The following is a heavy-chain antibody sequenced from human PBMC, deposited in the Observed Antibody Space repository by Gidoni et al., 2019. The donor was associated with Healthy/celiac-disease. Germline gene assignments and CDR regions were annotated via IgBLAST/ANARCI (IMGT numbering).Heavy chain of an antibody. V-gene: IGHV4-34*01. CDR3: ARGRKGERITMVRGDPRYMDV. CDR2: INHSGST. J-gene: IGHJ6*03. Sequence: QVQLQPWRAGLLTPSETLSLTCAVAGGSFSGYSCSWIRQPPGQGLDWIGEINHSGSTNYNPSLKSRVTISVDTSKNQFSLKLSSVTAADTAVYYCARGRKGERITMVRGDPRYMDVWGKGTTVTVSS. D-gene: IGHD3-10*01. CDR1: GGSFSGYS.